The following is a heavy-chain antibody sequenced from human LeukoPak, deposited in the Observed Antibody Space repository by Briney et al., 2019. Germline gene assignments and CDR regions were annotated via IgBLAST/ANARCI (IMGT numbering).Heavy chain of an antibody. CDR2: ISGSRDGT. Sequence: GGSLRLSCAASGFTFSNYGLSWVRQAPGKGLEWVSAISGSRDGTYYADSVKGRFTISRDNSKNTLYLQMNSLRAEDTAVYYCARRAGAYSHPYDYWGQGTLVTVSS. V-gene: IGHV3-23*01. CDR1: GFTFSNYG. J-gene: IGHJ4*02. D-gene: IGHD4/OR15-4a*01. CDR3: ARRAGAYSHPYDY.